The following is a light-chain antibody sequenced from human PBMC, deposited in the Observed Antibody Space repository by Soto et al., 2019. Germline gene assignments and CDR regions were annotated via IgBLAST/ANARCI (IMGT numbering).Light chain of an antibody. CDR1: QGISSY. CDR2: AAS. J-gene: IGKJ1*01. V-gene: IGKV1-8*01. CDR3: QQYYSYST. Sequence: AIWMTQSPSSLSASTGDRVSITCRASQGISSYLAWYQQKPGKAPKLLIYAASTLQSGDPSRFSGSGSGTDFTLTISCLQSADFATYYCQQYYSYSTFGQGTKV.